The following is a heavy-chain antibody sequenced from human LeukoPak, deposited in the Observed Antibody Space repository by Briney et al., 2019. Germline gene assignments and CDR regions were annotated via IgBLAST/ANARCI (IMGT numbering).Heavy chain of an antibody. CDR3: AKDLNRGLPDY. D-gene: IGHD2-21*01. V-gene: IGHV3-30*18. J-gene: IGHJ4*02. CDR2: VSYDGSK. CDR1: GFTFSSYG. Sequence: GGSLRLSCAAFGFTFSSYGMHWVRQAPGKGLEWVAVVSYDGSKYYADSVKGRFTISRDNSKNTLYLQMSSLRAEDTAVYYCAKDLNRGLPDYWGQGTLVTVSS.